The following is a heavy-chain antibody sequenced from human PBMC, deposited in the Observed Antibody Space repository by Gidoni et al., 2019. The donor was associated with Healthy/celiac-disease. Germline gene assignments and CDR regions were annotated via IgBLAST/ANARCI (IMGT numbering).Heavy chain of an antibody. CDR2: ST. Sequence: STYYNPSLKSRVTISVDTSKNQFSLKLSSVTAADTAVYYCARLTVDIVVVVAAVWFDPWGQGTLVTVSS. V-gene: IGHV4-39*01. D-gene: IGHD2-15*01. J-gene: IGHJ5*02. CDR3: ARLTVDIVVVVAAVWFDP.